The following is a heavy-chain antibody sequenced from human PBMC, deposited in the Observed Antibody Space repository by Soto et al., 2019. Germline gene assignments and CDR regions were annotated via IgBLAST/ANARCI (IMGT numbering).Heavy chain of an antibody. D-gene: IGHD3-16*01. J-gene: IGHJ4*02. CDR2: IYHSGST. V-gene: IGHV4-30-2*01. CDR3: ARGGRRDGSHFDY. Sequence: NPSETLSLTCAVSGGSISSGGYSWSWIRQPPGKGLEWIGYIYHSGSTYYNPSLKSRVTISVDRSKNQFSLKLSSVTAADTAVYYCARGGRRDGSHFDYWGQGTLVTVYS. CDR1: GGSISSGGYS.